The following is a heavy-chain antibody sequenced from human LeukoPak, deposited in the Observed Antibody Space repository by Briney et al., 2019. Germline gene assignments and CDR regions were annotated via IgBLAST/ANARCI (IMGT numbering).Heavy chain of an antibody. V-gene: IGHV3-72*01. CDR3: ARVDNYYGSGSYSAVDY. CDR1: GFTFSDHY. Sequence: PGGSLRLSCAASGFTFSDHYMDWVRQAPGKGLEWVGRTRNKANSYTTEYAASVKGRFTISRDDSKNSLYLQMNSLKTEDTAVYYCARVDNYYGSGSYSAVDYWGQGTLVTVSS. J-gene: IGHJ4*02. D-gene: IGHD3-10*01. CDR2: TRNKANSYTT.